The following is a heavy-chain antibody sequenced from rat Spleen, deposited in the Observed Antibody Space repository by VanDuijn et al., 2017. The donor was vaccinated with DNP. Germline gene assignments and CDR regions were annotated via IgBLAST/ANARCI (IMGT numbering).Heavy chain of an antibody. J-gene: IGHJ2*01. CDR3: VRERFGVDY. Sequence: EVKLVESGGGLVQPGRSLKLSCAASGFNFYDYWMGWVRQAPGKGLEWIGEINKGSSTINYIPSLKDKFTISRDNVQNTLYLQMSKLGSEETAIYYCVRERFGVDYWGQGVMVTVSS. D-gene: IGHD4-3*01. CDR1: GFNFYDYW. CDR2: INKGSSTI. V-gene: IGHV4-2*01.